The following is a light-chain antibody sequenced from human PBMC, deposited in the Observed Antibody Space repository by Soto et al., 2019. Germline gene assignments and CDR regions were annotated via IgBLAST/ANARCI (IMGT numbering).Light chain of an antibody. CDR2: EVS. Sequence: QSVLTESPTASGSPGQSFTISSTGTSSDVGGYNYVSWYQQHPGKAPKLMIYEVSKRPSGVPDRFSGSKSGNTASLTVSGLQAEDEADYYCSSYAGSNNFEVFGTGTKVTVL. CDR3: SSYAGSNNFEV. V-gene: IGLV2-8*01. J-gene: IGLJ1*01. CDR1: SSDVGGYNY.